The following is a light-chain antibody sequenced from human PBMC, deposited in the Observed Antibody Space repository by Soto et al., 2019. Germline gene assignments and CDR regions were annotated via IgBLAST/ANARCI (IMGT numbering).Light chain of an antibody. CDR2: GAS. J-gene: IGKJ4*01. CDR3: LQVYNYPLT. Sequence: EIVMTQSPGTLSLSPGDTATLSCRASQSLGSDLAWYQQKPGQAPRLLIFGASARPTGIPARISGSGSGTEFTLTISSLRSEDFATYYCLQVYNYPLTFGGGTKVDI. CDR1: QSLGSD. V-gene: IGKV3-15*01.